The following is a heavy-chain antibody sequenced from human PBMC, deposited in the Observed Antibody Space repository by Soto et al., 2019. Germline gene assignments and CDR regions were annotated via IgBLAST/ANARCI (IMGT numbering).Heavy chain of an antibody. J-gene: IGHJ6*03. CDR2: ISWNSGSI. Sequence: GGSLRLSCAASGFTFDDYAMHWVRQAPGKGLEWVSGISWNSGSIGYADSVKGRFTISRDNAKNSLYLQMDSLRAEDTALYYCAKAKGRVYMDVWGKGTTVTVSS. V-gene: IGHV3-9*01. CDR1: GFTFDDYA. CDR3: AKAKGRVYMDV.